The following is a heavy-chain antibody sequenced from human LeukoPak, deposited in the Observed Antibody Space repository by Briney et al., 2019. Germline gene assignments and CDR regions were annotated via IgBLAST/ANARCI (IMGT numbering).Heavy chain of an antibody. V-gene: IGHV4-34*01. CDR3: ARFPVGGGYCSSTSCHSPV. Sequence: PSETLSLTCAVYGGSFSGYYWSWIRHPPGKGLEWIGEINHSGSTNYNPSLKSRVTISVDTSKNQFSLKLSSVTAADTAVYYCARFPVGGGYCSSTSCHSPVWGQGTTVTVSS. J-gene: IGHJ6*02. D-gene: IGHD2-2*01. CDR1: GGSFSGYY. CDR2: INHSGST.